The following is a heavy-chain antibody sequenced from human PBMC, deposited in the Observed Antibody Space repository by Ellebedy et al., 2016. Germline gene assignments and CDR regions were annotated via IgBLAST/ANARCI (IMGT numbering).Heavy chain of an antibody. D-gene: IGHD4-11*01. J-gene: IGHJ4*02. CDR3: ARSRLNSYFDT. CDR1: GFTFGDYA. V-gene: IGHV3-9*01. Sequence: GGSLRLSXAASGFTFGDYAMHWVRQAPGKGLEWVSGISWNSGSIDYAGSVEGRFTISRDNAKNSLFLQMNSLRPEDTALYYCARSRLNSYFDTWGQGTLVTVSS. CDR2: ISWNSGSI.